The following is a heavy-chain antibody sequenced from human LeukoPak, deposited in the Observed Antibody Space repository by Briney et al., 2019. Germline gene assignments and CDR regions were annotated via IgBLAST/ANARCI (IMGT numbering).Heavy chain of an antibody. CDR3: ARYGLGDTFDI. CDR1: GFTFSSYW. V-gene: IGHV3-7*01. Sequence: GGSLRLSCAASGFTFSSYWMSWVRQAPGKGLEWVASIKQDGSETRYVDSVKGRFTIFRDNTKTSLYLQMNSLRAEDTAVHYCARYGLGDTFDIWGQGTVVTVSS. CDR2: IKQDGSET. D-gene: IGHD4-17*01. J-gene: IGHJ3*02.